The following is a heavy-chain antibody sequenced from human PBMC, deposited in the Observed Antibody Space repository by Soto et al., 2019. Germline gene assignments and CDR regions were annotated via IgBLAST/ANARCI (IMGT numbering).Heavy chain of an antibody. CDR2: INPNSGGT. J-gene: IGHJ6*02. V-gene: IGHV1-2*04. D-gene: IGHD3-22*01. Sequence: GASVKVSCKASGYTFTGYYMHWVRQAPGQGLEWMGWINPNSGGTNYAQKFQGWVTMTRDTSISTAYMELSRLRSDDTAVYYCARAMIVVVNDYYGMDVWGQGTTVTVSS. CDR3: ARAMIVVVNDYYGMDV. CDR1: GYTFTGYY.